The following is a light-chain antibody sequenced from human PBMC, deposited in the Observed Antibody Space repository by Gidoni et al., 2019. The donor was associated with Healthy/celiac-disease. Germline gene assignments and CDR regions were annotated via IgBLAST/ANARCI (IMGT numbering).Light chain of an antibody. CDR3: QQYGSSPWT. V-gene: IGKV3-20*01. Sequence: ELVLTQYPGTLSLSPGERATLACRASQSVSSSYLAWYQQKPGQAPRLLIYGASSSATGIPDRFSGSGSGTDFTLTISRLEPEDFAVYYCQQYGSSPWTFXQXTKVEIK. J-gene: IGKJ1*01. CDR1: QSVSSSY. CDR2: GAS.